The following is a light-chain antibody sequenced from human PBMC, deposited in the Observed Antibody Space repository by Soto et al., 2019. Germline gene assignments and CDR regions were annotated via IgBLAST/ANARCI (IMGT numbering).Light chain of an antibody. CDR2: EVN. CDR3: CSYAGGHVV. J-gene: IGLJ2*01. V-gene: IGLV2-23*02. Sequence: QSALTQPASVSGSPGQSITISCTGTSSDVGSYNLVSWYQQHPGKAPKLMIYEVNKRPSGVSNRFSGSKSGNTASLTISGLQAEDEADYYCCSYAGGHVVFGGGTKLTVL. CDR1: SSDVGSYNL.